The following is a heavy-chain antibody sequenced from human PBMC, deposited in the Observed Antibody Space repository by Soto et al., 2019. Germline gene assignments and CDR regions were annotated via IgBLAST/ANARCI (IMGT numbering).Heavy chain of an antibody. Sequence: ASVKVSCKASGYTFTSYGISWVRQAPGQGLEWMGWISAYNGNTNYAQKLQGRVTMTIDTSTSTAYMELRSLRSDDTAVYYCASTLRYFDWLLSPYAFDICGQGTMVTV. CDR1: GYTFTSYG. CDR2: ISAYNGNT. D-gene: IGHD3-9*01. V-gene: IGHV1-18*01. CDR3: ASTLRYFDWLLSPYAFDI. J-gene: IGHJ3*02.